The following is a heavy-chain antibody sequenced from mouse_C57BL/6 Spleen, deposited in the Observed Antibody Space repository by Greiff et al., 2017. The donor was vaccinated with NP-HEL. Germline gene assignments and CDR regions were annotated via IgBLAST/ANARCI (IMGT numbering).Heavy chain of an antibody. CDR2: IDPETGGT. J-gene: IGHJ2*01. D-gene: IGHD2-9*01. CDR3: TRSYYGYDDGNYFDY. V-gene: IGHV1-15*01. CDR1: GYTFTDYA. Sequence: QVQLQQSGAELVRPGASVTLSCKASGYTFTDYAMHWVKQTPVHGLEWIGAIDPETGGTAYNQKFKGKAILTADNSSSTAYMELRSLTSEDSAVYYCTRSYYGYDDGNYFDYWGQGTTLTVSS.